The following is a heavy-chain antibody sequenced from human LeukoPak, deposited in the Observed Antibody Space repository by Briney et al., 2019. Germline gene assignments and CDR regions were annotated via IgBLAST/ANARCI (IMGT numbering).Heavy chain of an antibody. Sequence: GGSLRLSCAASGFTFSKYAINWVRQAPGKGLEWISAMSGSGGTTYYADSVKGRFTISRDNSKNTLYLQMNSLRAEDTAVYYCAKDPRYSSGWYYFDYWGQGTLVTVSS. V-gene: IGHV3-23*01. J-gene: IGHJ4*02. CDR2: MSGSGGTT. CDR1: GFTFSKYA. D-gene: IGHD6-19*01. CDR3: AKDPRYSSGWYYFDY.